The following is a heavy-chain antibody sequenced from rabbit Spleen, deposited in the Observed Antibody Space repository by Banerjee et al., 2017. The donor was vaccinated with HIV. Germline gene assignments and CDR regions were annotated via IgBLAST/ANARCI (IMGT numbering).Heavy chain of an antibody. D-gene: IGHD2-1*01. V-gene: IGHV1S43*01. Sequence: QEHLKESGGGLVQPGGSLTLTCKSSGFSFSNRYVMCWVRQAPGKGLEWIGYIDPIFGRTYYASWVNGRFTISSNTNQNMVYLQLNSLTAADTATYFCVRDLGYDDYSEKGYFNLWGPGTLVTVS. CDR2: IDPIFGRT. CDR3: VRDLGYDDYSEKGYFNL. J-gene: IGHJ4*01. CDR1: GFSFSNRYV.